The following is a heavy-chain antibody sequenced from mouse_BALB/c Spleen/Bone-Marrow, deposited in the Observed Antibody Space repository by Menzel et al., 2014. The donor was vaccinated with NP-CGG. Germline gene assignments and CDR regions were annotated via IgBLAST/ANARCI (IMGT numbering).Heavy chain of an antibody. CDR2: ISNGGIYT. Sequence: DVMLVESGEDLVKPGGSLKLSCAASGFTFSTYGMSWVRQTPDKRLEWVAAISNGGIYTYYPDTMKGRFTISRDNAKNTLYLQMSSLKSEDTAMYYCVRPYDYGTWFAYWGQGTLVTVSA. CDR1: GFTFSTYG. CDR3: VRPYDYGTWFAY. V-gene: IGHV5-6*02. J-gene: IGHJ3*01. D-gene: IGHD2-4*01.